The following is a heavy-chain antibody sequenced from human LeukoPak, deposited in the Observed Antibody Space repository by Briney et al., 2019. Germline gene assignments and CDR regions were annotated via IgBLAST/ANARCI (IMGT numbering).Heavy chain of an antibody. CDR1: GFTFSSYG. CDR3: TRPFNTVYSNFYYMDV. V-gene: IGHV3-30*02. CDR2: IRFDGANK. Sequence: GGSLRLSYAASGFTFSSYGMHWVRQAPGKGLEWGTFIRFDGANKYYADSVKGRFTISRDNSKNTLYLQMNSLRPEDTAVYYCTRPFNTVYSNFYYMDVWRKGTTVTVSS. J-gene: IGHJ6*03. D-gene: IGHD4-11*01.